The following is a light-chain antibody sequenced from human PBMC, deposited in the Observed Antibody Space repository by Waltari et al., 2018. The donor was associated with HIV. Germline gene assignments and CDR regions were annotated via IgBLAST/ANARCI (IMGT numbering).Light chain of an antibody. J-gene: IGKJ1*01. V-gene: IGKV3-15*01. Sequence: EIVLTQSPGNMPGAPGERATLSCRNCNSVSSNLACYHQKAGTAPRLLLHGASTRAPGIAARFTGSGSGKEFTLTITTLQSTDSGIYYCQQYYNWPRTFGQGTKVEAK. CDR3: QQYYNWPRT. CDR2: GAS. CDR1: NSVSSN.